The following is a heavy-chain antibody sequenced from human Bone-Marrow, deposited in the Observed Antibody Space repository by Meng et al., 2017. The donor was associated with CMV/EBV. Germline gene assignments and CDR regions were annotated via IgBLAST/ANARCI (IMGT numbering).Heavy chain of an antibody. D-gene: IGHD3-3*01. CDR1: GGTFSSYA. J-gene: IGHJ6*02. CDR3: ARLKRITIFGVVTHHYYYGMDV. Sequence: SVKVSCKASGGTFSSYAISWVRQAPGQGLEWMGGIIPILGIANYAQKFQGRVTITADKSTSTAYMELSSLRSEDTAVYYCARLKRITIFGVVTHHYYYGMDVWGQGTTVTVSS. CDR2: IIPILGIA. V-gene: IGHV1-69*10.